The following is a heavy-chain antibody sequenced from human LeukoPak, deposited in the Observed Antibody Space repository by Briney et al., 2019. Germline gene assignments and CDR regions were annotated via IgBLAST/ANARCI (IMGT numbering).Heavy chain of an antibody. V-gene: IGHV1-2*02. D-gene: IGHD2-15*01. Sequence: GASVKVSCKASGYTFTDYYMHWVRHAPGQGLEWMRWNDPNSGGTNYAQKFQGRVTMTRDTSISTAYMELSRLRSDDTAVYYCARDGVVVVADGNYYFDYWGQGTLVTVSS. CDR1: GYTFTDYY. CDR2: NDPNSGGT. CDR3: ARDGVVVVADGNYYFDY. J-gene: IGHJ4*02.